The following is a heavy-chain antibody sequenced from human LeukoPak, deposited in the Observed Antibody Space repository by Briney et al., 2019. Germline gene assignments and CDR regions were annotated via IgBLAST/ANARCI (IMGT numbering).Heavy chain of an antibody. CDR3: AKDFGYCSSTSCSEGDY. CDR2: ISGSGGST. D-gene: IGHD2-2*03. Sequence: PGGSLRLSCAASGFTFSSYAMSWVRQAPGKGLEWVSAISGSGGSTYYADSVKGRFTISRDNSKNTLYLQMNSLRAEDTAVYYCAKDFGYCSSTSCSEGDYWGQGTLVTVSS. J-gene: IGHJ4*02. CDR1: GFTFSSYA. V-gene: IGHV3-23*01.